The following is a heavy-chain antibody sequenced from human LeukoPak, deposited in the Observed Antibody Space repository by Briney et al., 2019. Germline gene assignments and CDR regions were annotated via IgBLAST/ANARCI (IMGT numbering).Heavy chain of an antibody. Sequence: GESLKISCKGSGYNFITYWIAWVRQMPGIGLEWMGIIYPGDSDTRYSPAFQGQVTISADKSISTAYLQWSSLKASDTAMYYCARLAYSTTWSAARFDPWGQGTLVTVSS. J-gene: IGHJ5*02. V-gene: IGHV5-51*01. CDR3: ARLAYSTTWSAARFDP. CDR1: GYNFITYW. D-gene: IGHD3-16*01. CDR2: IYPGDSDT.